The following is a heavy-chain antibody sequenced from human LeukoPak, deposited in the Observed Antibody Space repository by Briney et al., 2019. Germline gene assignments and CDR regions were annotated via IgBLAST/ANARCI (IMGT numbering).Heavy chain of an antibody. D-gene: IGHD4-17*01. V-gene: IGHV3-30*02. CDR2: IRYDGSNK. CDR1: GFTFSSYG. CDR3: AKEATVTPGNVNWFDT. J-gene: IGHJ5*02. Sequence: AGGSLRLSCAASGFTFSSYGMHWVRQAPGKGLEWVAFIRYDGSNKYYADSVKGRFTISRDNSKNRLYLKMNSLRAEDTGVYYCAKEATVTPGNVNWFDTWGQGTLVTVSS.